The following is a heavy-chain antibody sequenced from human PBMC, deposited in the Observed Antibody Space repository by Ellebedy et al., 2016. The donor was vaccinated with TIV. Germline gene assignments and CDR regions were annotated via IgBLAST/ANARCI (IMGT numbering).Heavy chain of an antibody. CDR1: GFAVSSNY. D-gene: IGHD2/OR15-2a*01. CDR2: IYSDGNT. V-gene: IGHV3-53*01. CDR3: ARAGEYCDFPQNCYAMDV. Sequence: GESLKISCAASGFAVSSNYMTWVRQAPGRGLEWVSLIYSDGNTNYADSVRGRFTISRDSSKHTLDLQRNSLRAEDTAVYYCARAGEYCDFPQNCYAMDVWGQGTTVTVS. J-gene: IGHJ6*02.